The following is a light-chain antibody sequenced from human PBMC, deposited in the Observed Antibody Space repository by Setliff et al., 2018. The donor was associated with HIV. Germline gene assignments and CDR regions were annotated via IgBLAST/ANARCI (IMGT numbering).Light chain of an antibody. CDR3: CSYRTNITGV. CDR2: DVT. V-gene: IGLV2-14*03. CDR1: SSDVGGYNY. J-gene: IGLJ3*02. Sequence: QSVLTQPASASGSPGQSITISCSGTSSDVGGYNYVSWYQQHPGKAPKLIIYDVTYRPSGVSNRFSGSKSGNTASLTISGLQAEDEADYYCCSYRTNITGVFGGGTKVTVL.